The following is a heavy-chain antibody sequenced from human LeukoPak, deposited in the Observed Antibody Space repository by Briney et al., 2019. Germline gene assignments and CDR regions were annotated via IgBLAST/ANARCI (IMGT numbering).Heavy chain of an antibody. J-gene: IGHJ4*02. D-gene: IGHD6-19*01. CDR3: VRAGVAGGLDY. CDR2: INSDVSTI. V-gene: IGHV3-74*01. Sequence: GGSLRLSCAASGFTFSTYWMHWVRQTPGKGLVWVSHINSDVSTITYADSVKGRFTISRDNAKNTLYLEMTSLRAEDTAVYYCVRAGVAGGLDYWGQGTLVTVSS. CDR1: GFTFSTYW.